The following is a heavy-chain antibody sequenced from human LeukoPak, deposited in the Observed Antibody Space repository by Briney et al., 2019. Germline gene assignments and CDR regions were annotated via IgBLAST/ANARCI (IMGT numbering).Heavy chain of an antibody. Sequence: GRSLRLSCAASGFTFSSYGMHWARQAPGKGLEWVAVISYDGSNKYYADSVKGRFTISRDNSKNTLYLQMNSLRAEDTAVYYCAKDLGYSGYDGFDYWGQGTLVTVSS. D-gene: IGHD5-12*01. J-gene: IGHJ4*02. CDR2: ISYDGSNK. V-gene: IGHV3-30*18. CDR1: GFTFSSYG. CDR3: AKDLGYSGYDGFDY.